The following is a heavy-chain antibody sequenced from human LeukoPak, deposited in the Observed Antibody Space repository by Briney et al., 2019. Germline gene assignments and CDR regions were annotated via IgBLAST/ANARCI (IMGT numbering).Heavy chain of an antibody. V-gene: IGHV1-69*04. CDR1: GYTFTGYY. CDR3: ARGVTLNWFDP. Sequence: SVKVSCKASGYTFTGYYMHWVRQAPGQGLEWMGRIIPILGIANYAQKFQGRVTITADKSTSTAYMELSSLRSEDTAVYYCARGVTLNWFDPWGQGTLVTVSS. D-gene: IGHD3-16*02. J-gene: IGHJ5*02. CDR2: IIPILGIA.